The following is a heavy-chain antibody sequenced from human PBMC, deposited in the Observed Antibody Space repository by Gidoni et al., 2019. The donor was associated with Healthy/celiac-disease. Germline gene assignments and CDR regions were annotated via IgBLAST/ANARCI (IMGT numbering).Heavy chain of an antibody. Sequence: EVQLVESGGGLVKPGGSRRLSCAASGFTFSSYRMNWVRQAPGKGLEWVSSISSSSSYIYYADSVKGRFTISRDNAKNSLYLQMNSLRAEDTAVYYCARRQTGTADYWGQGTLVTVSS. J-gene: IGHJ4*02. D-gene: IGHD1-1*01. CDR3: ARRQTGTADY. V-gene: IGHV3-21*01. CDR1: GFTFSSYR. CDR2: ISSSSSYI.